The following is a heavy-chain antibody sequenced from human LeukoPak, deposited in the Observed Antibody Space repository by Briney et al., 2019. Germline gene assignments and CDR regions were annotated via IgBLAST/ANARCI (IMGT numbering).Heavy chain of an antibody. J-gene: IGHJ5*02. CDR3: ARQSADFWTDYAKNWFDP. D-gene: IGHD3/OR15-3a*01. CDR1: GGSISSNY. V-gene: IGHV4-59*01. CDR2: IYYSGST. Sequence: PSETLFLTCTVSGGSISSNYWSWIRQPPGKGLEWIGYIYYSGSTNYNPSLKSRVTISVDTAKNQVSLNLTSVTAADTAVYYCARQSADFWTDYAKNWFDPWGQGTLVTVSS.